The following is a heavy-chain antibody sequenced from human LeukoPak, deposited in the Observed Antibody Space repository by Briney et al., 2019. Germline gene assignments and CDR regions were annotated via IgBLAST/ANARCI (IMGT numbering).Heavy chain of an antibody. CDR3: ARDIVATRGHYYFDY. CDR2: INPNSGGT. CDR1: GYTFTGYY. J-gene: IGHJ4*02. V-gene: IGHV1-2*02. D-gene: IGHD5-12*01. Sequence: ASVKVSCKASGYTFTGYYMHWVRQAPGQGLEWMGWINPNSGGTNYAQKFQGRVTMTRDTSISTAYMELSRLRSGDTAVYYCARDIVATRGHYYFDYWGQGTLVTVSS.